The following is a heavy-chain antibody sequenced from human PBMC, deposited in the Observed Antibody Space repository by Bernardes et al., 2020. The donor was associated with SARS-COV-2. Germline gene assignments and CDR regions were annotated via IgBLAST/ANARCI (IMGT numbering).Heavy chain of an antibody. Sequence: GGSLRLSCAASGFTFSSYSMNWVRQAPRKGLEWVSSMSSGGTYIYYTDSVKGRFTISRDNAKNSLYVQMNSLRAEDTAVYYCARVYCSSISCFLDYWGQGTLVTVSS. J-gene: IGHJ4*02. V-gene: IGHV3-21*01. D-gene: IGHD2-2*01. CDR2: MSSGGTYI. CDR3: ARVYCSSISCFLDY. CDR1: GFTFSSYS.